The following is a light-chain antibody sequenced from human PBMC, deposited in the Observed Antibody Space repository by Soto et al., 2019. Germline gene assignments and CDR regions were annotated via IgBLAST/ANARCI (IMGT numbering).Light chain of an antibody. CDR3: QQSDKIPYT. J-gene: IGKJ2*01. CDR2: AAS. CDR1: QSIGWS. Sequence: DIQMTQSPSSLSASVGDRVTITCRASQSIGWSLNLYQQKPGKVPKLLIYAASSLQSGVPSKFSGSGSGTDFTLTISSLHAEDFATYYCQQSDKIPYTFGQGTKLEMK. V-gene: IGKV1-39*01.